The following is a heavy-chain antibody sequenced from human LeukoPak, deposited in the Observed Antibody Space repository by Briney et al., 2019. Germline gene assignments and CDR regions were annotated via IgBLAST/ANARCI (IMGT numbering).Heavy chain of an antibody. D-gene: IGHD1-26*01. Sequence: SETLSLTCAVYGGSCSGYYWSWIRQPPGKGLEWIGEINHSGSTNYNPSLKSRVTISVDTSKNQFSLKLSSVTAADTAVYYCARGFNSGSYHYYFDYWGQGTLVTVSS. CDR3: ARGFNSGSYHYYFDY. J-gene: IGHJ4*02. CDR2: INHSGST. V-gene: IGHV4-34*01. CDR1: GGSCSGYY.